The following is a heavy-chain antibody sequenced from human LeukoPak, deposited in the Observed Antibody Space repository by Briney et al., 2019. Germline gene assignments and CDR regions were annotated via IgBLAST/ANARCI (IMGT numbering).Heavy chain of an antibody. CDR2: IRNDGSKK. V-gene: IGHV3-30*02. J-gene: IGHJ5*02. Sequence: PGGSLRLSCAASGFTFSSYGMHWVRQAPGKGLEWVAFIRNDGSKKYYADSVKGRFTISRDNSKNTLYLQMNSLRAEDTAVYYCAKDRPGLPAWGQGTLVTVSS. CDR1: GFTFSSYG. CDR3: AKDRPGLPA.